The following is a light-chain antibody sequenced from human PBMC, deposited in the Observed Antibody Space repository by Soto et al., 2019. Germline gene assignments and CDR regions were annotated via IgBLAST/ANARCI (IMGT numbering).Light chain of an antibody. Sequence: QSALTQPPSASGSPGQSVTISCTGTSSDVGGYNFVSWYQQHPGKAPKLIIYEVTKRPSGVPDRFSDSKSGNTASLTVSGLQAEDEAHYYCSSYAGSNNRYGFGTGTKLTVL. CDR1: SSDVGGYNF. V-gene: IGLV2-8*01. J-gene: IGLJ1*01. CDR2: EVT. CDR3: SSYAGSNNRYG.